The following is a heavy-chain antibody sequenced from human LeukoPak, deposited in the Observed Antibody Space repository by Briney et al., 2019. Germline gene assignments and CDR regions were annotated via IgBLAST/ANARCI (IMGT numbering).Heavy chain of an antibody. J-gene: IGHJ4*02. CDR2: IYYSGST. CDR3: ARVRGDPSRSYFGGLIDY. V-gene: IGHV4-39*01. CDR1: GGSISSSSYY. D-gene: IGHD1-26*01. Sequence: SETLSLTCTVSGGSISSSSYYWGWIRQPPGKGLEWIGSIYYSGSTYYNPSLKSRVTISVDTSKNQFSLKLSSVTAADTAVYYCARVRGDPSRSYFGGLIDYWGQGTLVTVSS.